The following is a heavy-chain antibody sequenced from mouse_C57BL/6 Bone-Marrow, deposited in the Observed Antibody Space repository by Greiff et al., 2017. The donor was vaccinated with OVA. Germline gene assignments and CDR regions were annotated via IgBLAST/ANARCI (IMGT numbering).Heavy chain of an antibody. J-gene: IGHJ3*01. V-gene: IGHV14-4*01. CDR2: IDPENGDT. CDR3: TSFASWFAY. Sequence: EVQLQQSGAELVRPGASVKLSCTASGFNIKDDYMHWVKQRPEQGLEWIGWIDPENGDTEYASKFQGKATITADTSSNTAYLPLSSLTSEDTAVYYCTSFASWFAYWGQGTLVTVSA. CDR1: GFNIKDDY.